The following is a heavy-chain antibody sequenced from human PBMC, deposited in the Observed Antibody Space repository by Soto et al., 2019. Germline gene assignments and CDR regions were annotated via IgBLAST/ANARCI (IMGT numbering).Heavy chain of an antibody. D-gene: IGHD3-9*01. V-gene: IGHV3-21*01. Sequence: EVQLVESGGGLVKPGGSLRLSCAASGFTFSSYSMNWVRQAPGKGLEWVSSISSSSSYIYYADSVKGRFTISRDNAKNSLYLQMNSLRAEDTAVYYCARARLRYFDWLSAFDYWGQGTLVTVSS. J-gene: IGHJ4*02. CDR2: ISSSSSYI. CDR3: ARARLRYFDWLSAFDY. CDR1: GFTFSSYS.